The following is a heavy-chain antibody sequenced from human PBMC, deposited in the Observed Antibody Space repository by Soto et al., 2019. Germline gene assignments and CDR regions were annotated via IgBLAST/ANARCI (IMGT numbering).Heavy chain of an antibody. Sequence: TLSLPCTVSGGSIRSGGYYWSWIRQHPGKGLEWIGYIYYSGSTYYNPSLKSRVTISVDTSKNQFSLKLSSVTAADTAVYYCARYSGYDWFAFDIWGQGTMVTVSS. J-gene: IGHJ3*02. D-gene: IGHD5-12*01. CDR1: GGSIRSGGYY. V-gene: IGHV4-31*03. CDR2: IYYSGST. CDR3: ARYSGYDWFAFDI.